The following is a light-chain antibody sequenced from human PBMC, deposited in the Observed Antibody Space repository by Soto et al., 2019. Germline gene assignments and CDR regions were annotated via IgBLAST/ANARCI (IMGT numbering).Light chain of an antibody. CDR2: DAS. V-gene: IGKV3-11*01. CDR1: QSISRS. Sequence: EIVLTQSPATLSLSPGERATLYCRASQSISRSLAWYQQKPGQAPRLLIHDASARVTGIPARFSGSGSETDFTLTISSLEPEDFAVYYCQQRGSWPPSITFGQGTRLEIK. J-gene: IGKJ5*01. CDR3: QQRGSWPPSIT.